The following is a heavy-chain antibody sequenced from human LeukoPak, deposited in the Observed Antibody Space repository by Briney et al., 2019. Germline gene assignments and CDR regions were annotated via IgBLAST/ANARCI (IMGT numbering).Heavy chain of an antibody. CDR2: ISYDGNNK. J-gene: IGHJ4*02. CDR3: ARVGGSSSWYEY. CDR1: GFTFSSYA. D-gene: IGHD6-13*01. V-gene: IGHV3-30-3*01. Sequence: GRSLRLSYAASGFTFSSYAMHWGRQAPGKGLEWVAVISYDGNNKYYADSVKGRFTISRDSSKNTLYLLMNSLRAEDTAVYYCARVGGSSSWYEYWGQGTLVTVSS.